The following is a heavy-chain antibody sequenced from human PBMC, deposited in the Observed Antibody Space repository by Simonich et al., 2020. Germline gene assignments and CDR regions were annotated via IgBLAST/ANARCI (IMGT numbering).Heavy chain of an antibody. CDR1: GFTFSSYS. D-gene: IGHD6-19*01. V-gene: IGHV3-21*01. CDR3: ARWIAVAGTGAYGMDV. CDR2: ISSSSSYI. Sequence: EVQLVESGGGLVKPGGSLRLSCAASGFTFSSYSRNWVRQVPGKGLEWVSSISSSSSYIYYADSVKGRFTISRDNAKNSLYLQMNSLRAEDTAVYYCARWIAVAGTGAYGMDVWGQGTTVTVSS. J-gene: IGHJ6*02.